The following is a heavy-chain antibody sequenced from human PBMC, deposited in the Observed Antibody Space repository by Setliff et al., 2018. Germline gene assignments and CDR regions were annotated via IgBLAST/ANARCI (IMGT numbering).Heavy chain of an antibody. D-gene: IGHD3-3*01. J-gene: IGHJ3*02. V-gene: IGHV4-39*01. CDR1: GGSVSSSSYY. CDR3: ASPRRDDLDSPFDAFDI. Sequence: SETLSLTCTVSGGSVSSSSYYWNWIRRPAGKGLEWIATMSHRGRTYYNPSLESRVTMSRDTSKNQFSLRLTSAAAADTAVYYCASPRRDDLDSPFDAFDIWGQGTMVTVSS. CDR2: MSHRGRT.